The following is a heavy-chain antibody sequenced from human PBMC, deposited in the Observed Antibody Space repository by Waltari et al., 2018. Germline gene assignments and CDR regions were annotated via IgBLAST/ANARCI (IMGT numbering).Heavy chain of an antibody. V-gene: IGHV1-2*02. CDR1: GYTFTGYF. CDR3: ARDVSSWYFSL. CDR2: INPNSGAT. Sequence: QVQLVQSGAEVKKPGASVKVSCKASGYTFTGYFMHWVRQAPGQGPEWMGWINPNSGATNYAQQFQGRVTMTRDTSISPAYMELNRLRSDDTAVYYCARDVSSWYFSLWGRGTLVTVSS. J-gene: IGHJ2*01.